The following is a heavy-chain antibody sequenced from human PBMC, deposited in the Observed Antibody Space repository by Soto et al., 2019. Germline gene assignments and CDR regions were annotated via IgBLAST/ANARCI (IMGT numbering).Heavy chain of an antibody. V-gene: IGHV3-48*01. CDR1: GFTFSSYS. CDR3: AKDAWYQLLVYAFDI. D-gene: IGHD2-2*01. Sequence: GGSLRLSCAASGFTFSSYSRNWVRQAPGKGLEWVSYISSSSSTIYYADSVKGRFTISRDNAKNSLYLQMNSLRAEDTAVYYCAKDAWYQLLVYAFDIWGQGTMVTVSS. CDR2: ISSSSSTI. J-gene: IGHJ3*02.